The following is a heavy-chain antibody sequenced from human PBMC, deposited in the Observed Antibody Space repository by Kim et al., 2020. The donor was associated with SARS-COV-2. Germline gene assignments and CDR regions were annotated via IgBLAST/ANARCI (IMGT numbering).Heavy chain of an antibody. CDR3: ARGGSGSYSYYFDY. CDR2: IYHSGST. CDR1: GGSISSSNW. V-gene: IGHV4-4*02. J-gene: IGHJ4*02. Sequence: SETLSLTCAVSGGSISSSNWWRWVRQPPGKGLEWIGEIYHSGSTNYNPSLKSRVTISVDKSKNQFSLKLSSVTAADTAVYYCARGGSGSYSYYFDYWGQGTLVTVSS. D-gene: IGHD3-16*01.